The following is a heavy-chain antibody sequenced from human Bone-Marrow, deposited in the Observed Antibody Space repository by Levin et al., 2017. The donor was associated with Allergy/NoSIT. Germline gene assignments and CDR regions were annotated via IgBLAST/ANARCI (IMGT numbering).Heavy chain of an antibody. V-gene: IGHV1-3*01. CDR2: INAGNGDT. CDR3: ARAGGGCSGGGCYSDFDY. D-gene: IGHD2-15*01. J-gene: IGHJ4*02. Sequence: GESLKISCKTFGYIFTNYAMHWVRQAPGQGLEWVGWINAGNGDTKYSQKFQGRVTITRDTSATTAYLELSSLRSEDTAVYYCARAGGGCSGGGCYSDFDYWGQETLVTVSS. CDR1: GYIFTNYA.